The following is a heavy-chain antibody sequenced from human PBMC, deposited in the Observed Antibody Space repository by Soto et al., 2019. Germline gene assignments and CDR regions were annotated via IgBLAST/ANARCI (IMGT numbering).Heavy chain of an antibody. Sequence: ASVKVSRKASGYTFTNYAMHWVRQAPGQRLEGVGWVNAGKGKTKYSQKIQGRGTINRDTTASTGHMEPGSPRSEHTAVEYWAIDVAAADYWGQVTLVTVSS. J-gene: IGHJ4*02. CDR2: VNAGKGKT. D-gene: IGHD6-13*01. V-gene: IGHV1-3*01. CDR1: GYTFTNYA. CDR3: AIDVAAADY.